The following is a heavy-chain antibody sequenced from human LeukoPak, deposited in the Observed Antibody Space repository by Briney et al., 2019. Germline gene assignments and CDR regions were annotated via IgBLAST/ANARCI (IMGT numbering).Heavy chain of an antibody. CDR3: ARVAYYYYYYMDV. CDR1: GFTFSDAW. Sequence: GGSLRLSCAASGFTFSDAWMSWVRQAPGKGLEWVGRINNVGNGASHADSVRGRFTISRDNAKNMLYLQMNSLRAEDTAAYYCARVAYYYYYYMDVWGKGTTVTVSS. V-gene: IGHV3-74*01. CDR2: INNVGNGA. J-gene: IGHJ6*03.